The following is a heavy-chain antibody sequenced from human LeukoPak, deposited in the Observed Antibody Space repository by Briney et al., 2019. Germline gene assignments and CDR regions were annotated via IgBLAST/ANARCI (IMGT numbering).Heavy chain of an antibody. V-gene: IGHV1-24*01. CDR2: FDPEDGEA. J-gene: IGHJ3*01. CDR3: ATDSSGYAVQFDY. CDR1: GYTLTELS. Sequence: ASVKVSCKVSGYTLTELSMHWVRRAPGKGLEWMGGFDPEDGEAIYAQKFQGRVTMTEDTSTDTAYMELSSLRSEDTAVYYCATDSSGYAVQFDYWGQGTMVTVSS. D-gene: IGHD3-22*01.